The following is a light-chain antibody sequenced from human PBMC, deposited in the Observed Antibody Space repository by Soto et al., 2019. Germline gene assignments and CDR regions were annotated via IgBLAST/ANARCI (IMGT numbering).Light chain of an antibody. V-gene: IGKV1-5*03. CDR2: KAS. J-gene: IGKJ1*01. Sequence: DIQMTQSPSTLSASVADRVTITCRASQSISSWLAWYQQKPGKAPKLLIYKASTLKSGVPSRFSGSGSGTEFTLTISSLQPDDFATYYCQHYNSYSEALGQGTKVDIK. CDR3: QHYNSYSEA. CDR1: QSISSW.